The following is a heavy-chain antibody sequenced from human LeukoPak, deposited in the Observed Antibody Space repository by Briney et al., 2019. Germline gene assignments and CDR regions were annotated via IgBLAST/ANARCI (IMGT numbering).Heavy chain of an antibody. J-gene: IGHJ4*02. CDR2: ISSSGSTI. D-gene: IGHD3-10*01. Sequence: GGSLRLSCAASGFTFSSYEMNWVRQAPGKGLEWVSYISSSGSTIYYADSVKGRFTISRDNAKNSLYLQMNSLRAEDTAVYYCAILEEVRGASTPDYFDYWGQGTLVTVSS. CDR3: AILEEVRGASTPDYFDY. CDR1: GFTFSSYE. V-gene: IGHV3-48*03.